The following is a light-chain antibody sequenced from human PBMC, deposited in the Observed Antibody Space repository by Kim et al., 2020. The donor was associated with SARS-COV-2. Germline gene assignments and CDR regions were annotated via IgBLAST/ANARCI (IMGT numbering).Light chain of an antibody. CDR3: QQSYSTPYT. CDR1: QSISSY. J-gene: IGKJ2*01. Sequence: DIQMTQSPSSLSASVGDRVTITCRASQSISSYLNWYQQKPGKAPKVLISAASSLHSGVPSRFNGSGSGTDFALTISSLQPEDFATYYCQQSYSTPYTFGQGTKLEI. CDR2: AAS. V-gene: IGKV1-39*01.